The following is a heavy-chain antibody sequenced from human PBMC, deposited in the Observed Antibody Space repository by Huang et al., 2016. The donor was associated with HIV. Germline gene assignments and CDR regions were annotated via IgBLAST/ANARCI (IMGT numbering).Heavy chain of an antibody. CDR1: GYTFSDYY. Sequence: QVQLVQSGAEAKKPGASVRVPCKTAGYTFSDYYVHWVRQAPGQGLQWMAWINPNTAGTNYAQRFQGRLTVTRDMSITTAYMDLTWLTSDDTAVYYCARGGLRWPAPFDFWGQGTLVTVSS. CDR3: ARGGLRWPAPFDF. J-gene: IGHJ4*02. V-gene: IGHV1-2*02. CDR2: INPNTAGT. D-gene: IGHD4-17*01.